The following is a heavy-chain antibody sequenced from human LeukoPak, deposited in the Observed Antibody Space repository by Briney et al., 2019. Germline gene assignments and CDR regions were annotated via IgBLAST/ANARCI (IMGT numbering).Heavy chain of an antibody. V-gene: IGHV3-23*01. Sequence: PGGSLRLSCAASGFTFSSYAMSWVRQAPGKGLEWVSAISGSGGSTYYADSVKGRFTISRDNSKNTLYLQMNSLRAEDTAVYYCAKGPGSGSYYNPYYFDYWGQGTLVTVSS. CDR3: AKGPGSGSYYNPYYFDY. J-gene: IGHJ4*02. D-gene: IGHD3-10*01. CDR1: GFTFSSYA. CDR2: ISGSGGST.